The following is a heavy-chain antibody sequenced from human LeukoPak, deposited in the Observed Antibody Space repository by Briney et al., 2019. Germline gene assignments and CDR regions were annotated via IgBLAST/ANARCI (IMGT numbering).Heavy chain of an antibody. D-gene: IGHD6-19*01. CDR3: ARQGWLGRHLDY. V-gene: IGHV4-39*01. CDR2: MYYSGST. J-gene: IGHJ4*02. Sequence: SETLSLTCTVSGGSISSSSYSWAWIRQPPGKGLEWIGTMYYSGSTYYNPSLNGRVTISVDTSKNHFSLKLSSVTAADTAVYYCARQGWLGRHLDYWGQGTLVTVSS. CDR1: GGSISSSSYS.